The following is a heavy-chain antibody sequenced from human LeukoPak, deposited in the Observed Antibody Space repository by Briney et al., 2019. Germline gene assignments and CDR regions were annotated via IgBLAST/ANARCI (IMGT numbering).Heavy chain of an antibody. CDR3: ARELGSSRTVDSDL. CDR1: GISFGTFG. D-gene: IGHD3-16*01. V-gene: IGHV3-23*01. J-gene: IGHJ2*01. Sequence: GGSLRLSCEASGISFGTFGMAWVRQAPGKGLQWVSGITGSTTWTYYAASVKGRFTVSRDNSQNTPYLQMNSLRADDTAVYYCARELGSSRTVDSDLWGRVTLVTVSS. CDR2: ITGSTTWT.